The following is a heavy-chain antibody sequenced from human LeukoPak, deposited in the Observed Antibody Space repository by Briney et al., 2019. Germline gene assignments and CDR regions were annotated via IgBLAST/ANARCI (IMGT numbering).Heavy chain of an antibody. CDR1: GGSFSGHY. CDR2: LFDSVNT. D-gene: IGHD5-18*01. J-gene: IGHJ4*02. CDR3: ATIKRGSIFGYFDF. Sequence: PSETLSLTCAVYGGSFSGHYWSWIRQPPGKGLEWIAYLFDSVNTKDNPSLQSRLTLSADTSKNQFSLRLSSVTAADTAVYYCATIKRGSIFGYFDFWGQGIKVTVSS. V-gene: IGHV4-59*11.